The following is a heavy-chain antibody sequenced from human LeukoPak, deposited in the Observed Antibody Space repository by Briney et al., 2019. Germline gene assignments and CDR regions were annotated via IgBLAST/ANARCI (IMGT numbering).Heavy chain of an antibody. J-gene: IGHJ4*02. D-gene: IGHD4-11*01. Sequence: GGSLRLSCVASGFSFSDHYMSWIRQAPGKGLEWVAYISHTASYTNYADSVKGRFTISRDNAKNSLYLLMNSLRAEDTAVYYCARDPLQPPVGYWGQGTLVTVSS. V-gene: IGHV3-11*05. CDR1: GFSFSDHY. CDR3: ARDPLQPPVGY. CDR2: ISHTASYT.